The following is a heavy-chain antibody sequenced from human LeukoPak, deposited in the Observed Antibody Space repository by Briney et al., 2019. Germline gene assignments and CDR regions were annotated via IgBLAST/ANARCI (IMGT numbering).Heavy chain of an antibody. CDR1: GFTFSSYA. J-gene: IGHJ4*02. Sequence: PGRSLRLSCAASGFTFSSYAMHWVRQAPGKGLEWVAVISYDGSNKYYADSVKGRFTISRDNSKNTLYLQMNSLRAEDTAVYYCAKVESIVVVPAATIDYWGQGTLVTVSS. D-gene: IGHD2-2*01. CDR2: ISYDGSNK. V-gene: IGHV3-30-3*01. CDR3: AKVESIVVVPAATIDY.